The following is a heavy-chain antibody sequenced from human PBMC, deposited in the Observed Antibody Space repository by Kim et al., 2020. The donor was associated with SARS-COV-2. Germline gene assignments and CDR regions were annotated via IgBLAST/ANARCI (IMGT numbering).Heavy chain of an antibody. CDR2: ISGSGGST. D-gene: IGHD6-13*01. CDR3: AKDRGSSWYLVGAKYYFDY. CDR1: GFTFSSYA. V-gene: IGHV3-23*01. J-gene: IGHJ4*02. Sequence: GGSLRLSCAASGFTFSSYAMSWVRQAPGKGLEWVSAISGSGGSTYYADSVKGRFTISRDKSKNTLYLQMNSLRAEDTAVYYCAKDRGSSWYLVGAKYYFDYWGQGTLVTVSS.